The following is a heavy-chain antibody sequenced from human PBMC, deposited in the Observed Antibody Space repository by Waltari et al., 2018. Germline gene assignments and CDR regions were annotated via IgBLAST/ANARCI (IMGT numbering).Heavy chain of an antibody. CDR1: GFTFSSYW. V-gene: IGHV3-7*01. Sequence: EVQLVESGGGLVQPGGSLRLSCAASGFTFSSYWMSWVRQAPGKGLEWVANIKQDGSEKYYVDSVKGRFTISRDNAKNSLYLQMNSLRAEDTAVYYCARSDSAVGSYLAAFDIWGQGTMVTVSS. CDR2: IKQDGSEK. CDR3: ARSDSAVGSYLAAFDI. J-gene: IGHJ3*02. D-gene: IGHD1-26*01.